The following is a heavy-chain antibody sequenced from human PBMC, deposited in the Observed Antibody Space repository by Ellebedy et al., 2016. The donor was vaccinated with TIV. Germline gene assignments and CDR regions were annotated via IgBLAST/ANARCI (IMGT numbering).Heavy chain of an antibody. Sequence: GESLKISCAASGFTFSSYAMSWVRQAPGKGLEWVSAISGSGGSTYYADSVKGRFTISGDNSKNTLYLQMNSLRAEDTAVYYCAKDRAGIVGATNVWGQGTLVTVSS. D-gene: IGHD1-26*01. CDR3: AKDRAGIVGATNV. J-gene: IGHJ4*02. CDR2: ISGSGGST. CDR1: GFTFSSYA. V-gene: IGHV3-23*01.